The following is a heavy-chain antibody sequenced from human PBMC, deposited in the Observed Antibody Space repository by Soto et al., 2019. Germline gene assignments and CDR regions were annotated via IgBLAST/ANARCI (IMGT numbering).Heavy chain of an antibody. Sequence: HPGGSLRLSCAASGLTFSSNAMSWVRQAPGKGLEWVSAISGSGGTTYYPDSVKGRFTISRDNSKNTLYLQMNSLRAEDTAVYYCAKESLYYYDSSGYSRYFQHWGQGTLVTVSS. V-gene: IGHV3-23*01. CDR2: ISGSGGTT. CDR3: AKESLYYYDSSGYSRYFQH. D-gene: IGHD3-22*01. J-gene: IGHJ1*01. CDR1: GLTFSSNA.